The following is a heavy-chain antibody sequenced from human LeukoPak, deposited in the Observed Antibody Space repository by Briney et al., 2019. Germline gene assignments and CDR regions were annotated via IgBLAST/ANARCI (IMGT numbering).Heavy chain of an antibody. CDR2: TNHSGST. J-gene: IGHJ4*02. V-gene: IGHV4-34*01. CDR1: GGSFSGYY. CDR3: EREGNVLRYFSYFDY. Sequence: SETLSLTCAVYGGSFSGYYWSWIRQPPGKGLEWIGETNHSGSTNYNPSLKSRVTISVDTSKNQFSLKLSSVTAADTAVYYCEREGNVLRYFSYFDYWGQGTLVTVSS. D-gene: IGHD3-9*01.